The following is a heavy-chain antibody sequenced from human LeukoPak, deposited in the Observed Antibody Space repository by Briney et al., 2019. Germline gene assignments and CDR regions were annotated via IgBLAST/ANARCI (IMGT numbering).Heavy chain of an antibody. D-gene: IGHD3-10*01. CDR3: ALLKWFREAYDAFDI. V-gene: IGHV1-8*01. CDR1: GYTFTSYD. J-gene: IGHJ3*02. Sequence: GASVKVSCKASGYTFTSYDMNWVRQATGQGLEWMGWMNPTSGNTVYAQKFQGRVTMTRNTSISTAYMELSSLRSEDTAMYYCALLKWFREAYDAFDIWGQGTMVTVSS. CDR2: MNPTSGNT.